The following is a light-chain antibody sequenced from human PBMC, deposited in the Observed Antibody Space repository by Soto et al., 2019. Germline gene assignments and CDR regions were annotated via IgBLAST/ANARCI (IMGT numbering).Light chain of an antibody. CDR3: MQALITPPYT. V-gene: IGKV2-28*01. Sequence: EIVMTQSPLSRPVTLGESDSISCRSSRSLLHSNGHNYLDWYLQKPGQSPQLLIDLGSNRASGVPDRFSGIESGTDFTLKISRVEAEYVGFYYCMQALITPPYTFRHGTKLESK. CDR2: LGS. J-gene: IGKJ2*01. CDR1: RSLLHSNGHNY.